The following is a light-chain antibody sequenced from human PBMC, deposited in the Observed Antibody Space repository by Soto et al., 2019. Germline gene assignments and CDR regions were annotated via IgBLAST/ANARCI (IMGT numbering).Light chain of an antibody. CDR1: QSVTNW. V-gene: IGKV1-5*03. CDR2: KAS. J-gene: IGKJ2*01. CDR3: QQYNTFPPYT. Sequence: DIQMTQSPSTLSASVGDRVTITCRASQSVTNWLAWYQQKPGKAHKLLIYKASNLESGVPSRFSGSGSETEFTLTISSLQPDDFATYYCQQYNTFPPYTFGQGTKLEIK.